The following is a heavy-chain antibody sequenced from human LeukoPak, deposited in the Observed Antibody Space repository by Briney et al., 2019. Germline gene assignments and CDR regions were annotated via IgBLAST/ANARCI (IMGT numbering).Heavy chain of an antibody. CDR2: IYYNGNT. V-gene: IGHV4-59*03. D-gene: IGHD6-19*01. CDR1: GGSISGSY. Sequence: SETLSLTCTVSGGSISGSYWSWIRQSPGKGLEWIGYIYYNGNTDYNPSLRCRLTMSVDTSKNQFSLKPTSVTAADTALYYCAKGGWSLDIWGQGTMVTVSS. CDR3: AKGGWSLDI. J-gene: IGHJ3*02.